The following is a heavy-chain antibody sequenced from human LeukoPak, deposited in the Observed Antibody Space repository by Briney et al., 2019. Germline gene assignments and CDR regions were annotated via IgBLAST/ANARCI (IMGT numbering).Heavy chain of an antibody. V-gene: IGHV3-7*01. CDR3: ANSPGYSSSWTRFYGMDV. D-gene: IGHD6-13*01. Sequence: GGSLRLSCAASGFTFSSYWMSWVRQAPGKGLEWVANIKQDGSEKYYVDSVKGRFTISRDNAKNSLYLQMSSLRAEDTAVYYCANSPGYSSSWTRFYGMDVWGQGTTVTVSS. CDR1: GFTFSSYW. CDR2: IKQDGSEK. J-gene: IGHJ6*02.